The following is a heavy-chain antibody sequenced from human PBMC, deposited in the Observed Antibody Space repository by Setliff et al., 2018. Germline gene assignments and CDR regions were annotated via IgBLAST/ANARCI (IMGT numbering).Heavy chain of an antibody. CDR1: GFSINSGTHF. V-gene: IGHV4-39*01. CDR2: IHYSGNT. Sequence: SETLSLTCTVSGFSINSGTHFWGWIRQPPGKGLEWIGRIHYSGNTYYNASLKSRVIISVDTAQNQFSLNLTSVTAADTAVYYCARASVVHAIAVGYWGQGTLVTVSS. CDR3: ARASVVHAIAVGY. D-gene: IGHD2-15*01. J-gene: IGHJ4*02.